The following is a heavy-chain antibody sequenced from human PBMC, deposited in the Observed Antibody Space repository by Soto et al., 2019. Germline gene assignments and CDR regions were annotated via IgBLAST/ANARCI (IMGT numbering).Heavy chain of an antibody. D-gene: IGHD6-19*01. CDR1: GFTFSDHY. V-gene: IGHV3-72*01. J-gene: IGHJ4*02. CDR2: IKNKASSYTT. Sequence: EVQLVXSGGGLVQPEGSLRLSCAASGFTFSDHYMDWVRQAPGKGLEWVGRIKNKASSYTTEYAAPVKGXXXXXXDDSXXXXXXXXXXXXXXXXXXXXXXXVRLXSSRSYDYWGQGILVTVSS. CDR3: XXVRLXSSRSYDY.